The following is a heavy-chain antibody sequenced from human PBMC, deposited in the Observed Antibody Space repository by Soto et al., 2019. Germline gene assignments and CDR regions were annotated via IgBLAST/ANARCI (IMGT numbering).Heavy chain of an antibody. J-gene: IGHJ4*02. CDR2: ISGSGGST. CDR1: GFTFSSYA. V-gene: IGHV3-23*01. CDR3: AKVQSSGWERNVRNFDY. Sequence: GGSLRLSCAASGFTFSSYAMSWVRQAPGKGLEWVSAISGSGGSTYYADSVKGRFTISRDNSKNTLYLQMNSLRAEDTAVYYCAKVQSSGWERNVRNFDYWGQGTLVTVSS. D-gene: IGHD6-19*01.